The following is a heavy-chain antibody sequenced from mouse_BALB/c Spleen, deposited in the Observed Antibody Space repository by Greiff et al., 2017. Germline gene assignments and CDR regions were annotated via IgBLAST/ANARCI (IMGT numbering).Heavy chain of an antibody. CDR2: INPSSGYT. CDR3: ARGVYYERADFDY. V-gene: IGHV1-4*01. CDR1: GYTFTSYT. Sequence: VQVVESGAELARPGASVKMSCKASGYTFTSYTMHWVKQRPGQGLEWIGYINPSSGYTNYNQKFKDKATLTADKSSSTAYMQLSSLTSEDSAVYDCARGVYYERADFDYWGQGTTLTVSS. D-gene: IGHD2-4*01. J-gene: IGHJ2*01.